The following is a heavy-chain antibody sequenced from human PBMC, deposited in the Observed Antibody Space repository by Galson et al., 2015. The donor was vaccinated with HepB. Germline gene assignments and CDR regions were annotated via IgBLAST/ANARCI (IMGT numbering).Heavy chain of an antibody. CDR1: GFTVSSNY. CDR3: ARDVDLSRSGSKGDYGMDV. J-gene: IGHJ6*02. V-gene: IGHV3-53*04. Sequence: SLRLSCAASGFTVSSNYMSWVRQAPGKGLEWVSVIYSGGSTYYADSVKGRFTISRHNSKNTLYLQMNSLRAEDTAVYYCARDVDLSRSGSKGDYGMDVWGQGTTVTVSS. D-gene: IGHD1-26*01. CDR2: IYSGGST.